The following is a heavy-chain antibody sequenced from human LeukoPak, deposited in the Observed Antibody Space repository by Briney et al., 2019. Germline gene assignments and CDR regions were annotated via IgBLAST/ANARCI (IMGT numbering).Heavy chain of an antibody. CDR2: INHSGST. J-gene: IGHJ4*02. V-gene: IGHV4-34*01. CDR1: GGSFSGYY. D-gene: IGHD3-16*01. Sequence: SETLSLTXAVYGGSFSGYYWSWIGQPPGKGLEWIGEINHSGSTNYNPSLKSRVTISVDTSKNQFSLKLSSVTAADTAVYYCARGRGIDYWGQGTLVTVSS. CDR3: ARGRGIDY.